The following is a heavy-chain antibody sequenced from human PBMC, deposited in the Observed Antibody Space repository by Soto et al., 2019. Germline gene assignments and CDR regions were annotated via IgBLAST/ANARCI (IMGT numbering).Heavy chain of an antibody. CDR1: GFTFGDYA. J-gene: IGHJ6*02. D-gene: IGHD3-9*01. Sequence: SLRLSCTAYGFTFGDYAMSWFRQAPGKXLEWVGFIRSKAYGGTTEYAASVKGRFTISRDDSKSIAYLQMNSLKTEDTAVYYCTRAGITISYYYYRMDVWGQGTTVTVSS. CDR3: TRAGITISYYYYRMDV. CDR2: IRSKAYGGTT. V-gene: IGHV3-49*03.